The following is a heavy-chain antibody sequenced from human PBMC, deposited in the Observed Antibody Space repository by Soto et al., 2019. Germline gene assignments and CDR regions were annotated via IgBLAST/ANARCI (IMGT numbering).Heavy chain of an antibody. CDR2: IYYSGST. D-gene: IGHD3-10*01. J-gene: IGHJ5*02. Sequence: QLQLQESGPGLVKPSETLSLTCTVSGGSISSSSYYWGWIRQPPGKGLEWIGSIYYSGSTYYNPSLTSRVTISVDTAQNQFSLKLSSVTAADTAVYYCARLVTMVRGVMGNGWFDPWGQGTLVTVSS. CDR1: GGSISSSSYY. V-gene: IGHV4-39*01. CDR3: ARLVTMVRGVMGNGWFDP.